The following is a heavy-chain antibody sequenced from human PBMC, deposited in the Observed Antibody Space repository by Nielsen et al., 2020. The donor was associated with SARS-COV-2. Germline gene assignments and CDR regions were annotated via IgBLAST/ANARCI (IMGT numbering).Heavy chain of an antibody. CDR1: GYTFTSYG. V-gene: IGHV1-18*04. D-gene: IGHD3-3*01. CDR3: ARVITIFGVADEIDY. CDR2: ISAYNGNT. Sequence: ASVKVSCKGSGYTFTSYGISWVRQAPGQGLEWMGWISAYNGNTNYAQKLQGRVTMTTDTSTSTAYMELRSLRSDDTAVYYCARVITIFGVADEIDYWGQGTLVTVSS. J-gene: IGHJ4*02.